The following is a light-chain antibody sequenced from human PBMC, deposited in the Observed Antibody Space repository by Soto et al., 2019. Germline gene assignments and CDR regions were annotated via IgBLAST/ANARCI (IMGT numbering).Light chain of an antibody. V-gene: IGKV1-33*01. CDR3: QHYDNLPPFT. J-gene: IGKJ3*01. Sequence: DIQMTQSPSSLSASVGDRVTITCQASQDIRKYLNWYQQKPGRAPKLLIYGASNLETGVPSRFSGSEYGTYFAFTNSSLQPEDIATYYCQHYDNLPPFTFGPGTKVAIK. CDR1: QDIRKY. CDR2: GAS.